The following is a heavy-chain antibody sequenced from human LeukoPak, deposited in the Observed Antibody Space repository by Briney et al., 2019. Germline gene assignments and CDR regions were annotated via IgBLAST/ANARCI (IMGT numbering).Heavy chain of an antibody. D-gene: IGHD2-2*01. Sequence: ASVKVSCKASGYTFTSYGINWVRQATGQGLEWMGWMNPNSGNTGYAQKFQGRVTITRNTSISTAYMELSSLRSEDTAVYYCASGTTDIVVVPATLRNYYFDYWGQGTLVTVSS. CDR2: MNPNSGNT. CDR3: ASGTTDIVVVPATLRNYYFDY. J-gene: IGHJ4*02. CDR1: GYTFTSYG. V-gene: IGHV1-8*03.